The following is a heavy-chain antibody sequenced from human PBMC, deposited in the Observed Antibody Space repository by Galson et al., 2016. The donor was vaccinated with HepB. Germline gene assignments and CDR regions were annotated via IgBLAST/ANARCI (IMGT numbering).Heavy chain of an antibody. CDR3: AHRHPWFGEPTGDAFDI. J-gene: IGHJ3*02. CDR1: GFSLSSSGVA. V-gene: IGHV2-5*02. Sequence: PALVKPTQTLTLTCTFSGFSLSSSGVAVGWIRQPPGKALEWLALIYWDADKRYRPSLKSRLTITKDTSKHQVVLTITNMDPVDKATYFCAHRHPWFGEPTGDAFDIWGQGTMVTVSS. CDR2: IYWDADK. D-gene: IGHD3-10*01.